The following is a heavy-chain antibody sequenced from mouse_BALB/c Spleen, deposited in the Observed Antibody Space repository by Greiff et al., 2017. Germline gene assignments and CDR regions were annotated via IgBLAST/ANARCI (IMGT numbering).Heavy chain of an antibody. V-gene: IGHV2-9-2*01. CDR3: VRELPYYYGSSSWFAY. D-gene: IGHD1-1*01. J-gene: IGHJ3*01. CDR1: GFSLTSYD. CDR2: IWTGGGT. Sequence: VQLVESGPGLVAPSQSLSITCTVSGFSLTSYDISWIRQPPGKGLEWLGVIWTGGGTNYNSAFMSRLSISKDNSKSQVFLKMNSLQTDDTAIYYCVRELPYYYGSSSWFAYWGQGTLVTVSA.